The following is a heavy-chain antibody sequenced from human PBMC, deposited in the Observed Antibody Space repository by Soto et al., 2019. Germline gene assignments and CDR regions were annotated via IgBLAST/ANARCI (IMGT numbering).Heavy chain of an antibody. D-gene: IGHD1-1*01. CDR1: EFTFDEYY. Sequence: PGGSLRLSCAASEFTFDEYYMTWVRQAPGKGPEWVANIKPDGSEQYYVDSVKGRFTISRDNANNSLYLQMNSLRAEDTAVYFCARGTWNCYYGLDVWGQGPPVTVYS. CDR3: ARGTWNCYYGLDV. CDR2: IKPDGSEQ. V-gene: IGHV3-7*01. J-gene: IGHJ6*02.